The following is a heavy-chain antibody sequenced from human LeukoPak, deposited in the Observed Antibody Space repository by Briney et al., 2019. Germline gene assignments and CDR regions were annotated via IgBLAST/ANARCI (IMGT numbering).Heavy chain of an antibody. V-gene: IGHV3-48*03. CDR2: ISSSGSTI. CDR1: GFTFSSYE. D-gene: IGHD3-10*01. CDR3: ASGSGSGSYYNLPYYYYYMDV. Sequence: GGSLRLSCAASGFTFSSYEMNWVRQAPGKGLEWVSYISSSGSTIYYADSVKGRFTISRDNAKNPLYLQMNSLRAEDTAVYYCASGSGSGSYYNLPYYYYYMDVWGKGTTVTVSS. J-gene: IGHJ6*03.